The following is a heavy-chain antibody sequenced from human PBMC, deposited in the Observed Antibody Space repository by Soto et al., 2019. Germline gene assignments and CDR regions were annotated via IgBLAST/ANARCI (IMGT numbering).Heavy chain of an antibody. J-gene: IGHJ4*02. CDR3: AKDSTAMGSKPPGFFDY. Sequence: SLRVSWAASGLTFSSYGMQWVRQAPGKGLEWVAVISYDGSNKYYADSVKGLFTISRDNSKNTLYLQMNSLRAEDTAVYYCAKDSTAMGSKPPGFFDYWGQGTLVTVSS. D-gene: IGHD5-18*01. CDR2: ISYDGSNK. CDR1: GLTFSSYG. V-gene: IGHV3-30*18.